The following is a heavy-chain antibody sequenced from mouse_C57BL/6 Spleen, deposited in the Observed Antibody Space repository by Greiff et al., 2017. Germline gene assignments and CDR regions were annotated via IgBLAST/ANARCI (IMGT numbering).Heavy chain of an antibody. V-gene: IGHV5-17*01. CDR1: GFTFSDYG. CDR2: ISSGSSTI. Sequence: EVQLVESGGGLVKPGGSLKLSCAASGFTFSDYGMHWVRQAPEKGLEWVAYISSGSSTIYYADTVKGRFTISRDNAKNTLFLQMTSLRSEDTAMYYCARGMVYYGNYYAMDYWGQGTSFTVSS. J-gene: IGHJ4*01. D-gene: IGHD2-1*01. CDR3: ARGMVYYGNYYAMDY.